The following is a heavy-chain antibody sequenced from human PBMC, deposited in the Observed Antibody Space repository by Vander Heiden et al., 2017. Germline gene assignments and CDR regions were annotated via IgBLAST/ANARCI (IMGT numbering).Heavy chain of an antibody. D-gene: IGHD6-6*01. CDR1: GRPFSSSA. Sequence: QVQLVQSGAGVKEHGSSVKVSCKASGRPFSSSASSWVRPAPGQGLEWMAGLIPIFGTANYAQKFQGRVTITADKSTSTAYMELSSLRSEDTVVYYCARDRRGIAARPGFDYWGQGTLVTVSS. J-gene: IGHJ4*02. V-gene: IGHV1-69*06. CDR3: ARDRRGIAARPGFDY. CDR2: LIPIFGTA.